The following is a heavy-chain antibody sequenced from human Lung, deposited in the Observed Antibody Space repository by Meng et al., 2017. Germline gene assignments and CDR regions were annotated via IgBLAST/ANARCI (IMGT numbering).Heavy chain of an antibody. CDR3: ARGPTTMAHDFDY. CDR1: GGSFSDYY. V-gene: IGHV4-34*01. J-gene: IGHJ4*02. CDR2: INHSGST. Sequence: QVHHRKGGAGLLKPSGTLSLTCVVLGGSFSDYYWSWIRQPPGKGLEWIGEINHSGSTNYNPSLESRATISVDTSQNNLSLKLSSVTAADSAVYYCARGPTTMAHDFDYWGQGTLVTVSS. D-gene: IGHD4-11*01.